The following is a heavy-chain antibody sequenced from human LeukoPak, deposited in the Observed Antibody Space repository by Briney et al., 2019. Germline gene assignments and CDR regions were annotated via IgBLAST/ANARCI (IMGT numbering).Heavy chain of an antibody. V-gene: IGHV3-30*04. CDR1: GFTFSSYA. J-gene: IGHJ4*02. D-gene: IGHD1-7*01. CDR2: ISYDGSNK. Sequence: RGGSLRLSCAASGFTFSSYAMHWVRQAPGKGLEWVAVISYDGSNKYYADSVKGRFTISRDNSKNTLYLQMNSLRAEDTAVYYCARAELGFDYWGQGTLVTVSS. CDR3: ARAELGFDY.